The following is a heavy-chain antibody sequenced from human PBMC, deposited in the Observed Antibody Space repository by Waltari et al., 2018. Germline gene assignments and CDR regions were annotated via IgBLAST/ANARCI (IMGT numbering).Heavy chain of an antibody. V-gene: IGHV3-74*01. CDR3: ARKAGSGYPYGPFYYDN. CDR1: GFRFGDCW. CDR2: INVDGGYI. J-gene: IGHJ4*02. Sequence: EVHLAESGGGVVQPGGSLRLSCTGSGFRFGDCWMHWVRQAPGKGLEWVSRINVDGGYISYGDSVKGRFTISRDNAKNTVFLQLNSLRADDTAVYFCARKAGSGYPYGPFYYDNWGQGTLVTVSS. D-gene: IGHD5-12*01.